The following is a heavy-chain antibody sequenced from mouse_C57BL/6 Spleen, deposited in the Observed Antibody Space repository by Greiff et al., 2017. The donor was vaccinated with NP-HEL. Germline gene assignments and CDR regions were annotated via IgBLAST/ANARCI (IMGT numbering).Heavy chain of an antibody. V-gene: IGHV1-26*01. J-gene: IGHJ3*01. CDR1: GYTFTDYY. CDR2: INPNNGGT. Sequence: EVQLQQSGPELVKPGASVKISCKASGYTFTDYYMNWVKQSHGKSLEWIGDINPNNGGTSYNQKFKGKATLTVDKSSSTAYMELRSLTSEDSAVYYCARSQLLGVPFAYWGQGTLVTVSA. D-gene: IGHD1-2*01. CDR3: ARSQLLGVPFAY.